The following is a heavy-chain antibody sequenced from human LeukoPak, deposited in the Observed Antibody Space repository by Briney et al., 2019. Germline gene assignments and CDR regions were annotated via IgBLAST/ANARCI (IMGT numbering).Heavy chain of an antibody. J-gene: IGHJ4*02. CDR2: ISGSGGGT. V-gene: IGHV3-23*01. Sequence: PGGSLRLSCAASGFTFSSYAMSWVRQATGKGLEWVSTISGSGGGTYYADSVKGRFTISRDNSKNTLFLQVNSLRAEETAVYYCAKLVYSGYGPADYWGQGTLVTVSS. CDR1: GFTFSSYA. D-gene: IGHD5-12*01. CDR3: AKLVYSGYGPADY.